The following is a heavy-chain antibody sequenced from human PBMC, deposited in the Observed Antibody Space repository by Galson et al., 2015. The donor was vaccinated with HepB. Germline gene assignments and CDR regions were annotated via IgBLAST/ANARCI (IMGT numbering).Heavy chain of an antibody. CDR1: GFTFSSYS. D-gene: IGHD5/OR15-5a*01. V-gene: IGHV3-21*01. J-gene: IGHJ6*02. Sequence: SLRLSCAASGFTFSSYSMNWVRQAPGKGLEWVSSISSSSSYIYYADSVKGRFTISRDNAKYSLYLQMNSLRAEDTAVYYCARGLRSTAKYGMDVWGQGTTVTVSS. CDR2: ISSSSSYI. CDR3: ARGLRSTAKYGMDV.